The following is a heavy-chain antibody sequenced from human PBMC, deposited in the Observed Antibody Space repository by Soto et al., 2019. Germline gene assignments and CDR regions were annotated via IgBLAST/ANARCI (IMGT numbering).Heavy chain of an antibody. CDR2: INPMSGAT. J-gene: IGHJ4*02. CDR1: GYTFINYY. V-gene: IGHV1-46*01. D-gene: IGHD2-21*01. Sequence: QAHLVQSGAEVREPGASVKVSCRTSGYTFINYYIHWVRQAPGHGLEWMAIINPMSGATNYAQKFQGRITLTMDTSTTTVYMEVSSLTSEDTAVYYWARDLAAGDLWGQGTLVTVSS. CDR3: ARDLAAGDL.